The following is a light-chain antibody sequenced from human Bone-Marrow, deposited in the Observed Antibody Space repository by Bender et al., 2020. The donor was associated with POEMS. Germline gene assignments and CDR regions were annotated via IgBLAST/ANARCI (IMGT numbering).Light chain of an antibody. Sequence: QSVLTQPPSVSGAPGQRVTISCTGSSSNTGSGYDINWYQQLPGTAPKLLIYGNNHRPSGVPDRFSGSKSGTSASLAITGLQAEDEADYYCQSYDSTVSGWVFGGGTKLTVL. CDR3: QSYDSTVSGWV. J-gene: IGLJ3*02. V-gene: IGLV1-40*01. CDR2: GNN. CDR1: SSNTGSGYD.